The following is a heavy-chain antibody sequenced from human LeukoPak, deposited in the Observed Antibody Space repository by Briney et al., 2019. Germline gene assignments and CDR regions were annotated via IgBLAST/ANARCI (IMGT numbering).Heavy chain of an antibody. D-gene: IGHD3-22*01. CDR3: AGCYDSSGYYTLSFDY. CDR2: IWYDGSNK. Sequence: GGSLRLSCAASGFTFSSYGMHWVRQAPGKGLEWVAVIWYDGSNKYYADSVKGRFTISRDNSKNTLYLQMNSLRAEDTAVYYCAGCYDSSGYYTLSFDYWGQGTLVTVSS. J-gene: IGHJ4*02. CDR1: GFTFSSYG. V-gene: IGHV3-33*01.